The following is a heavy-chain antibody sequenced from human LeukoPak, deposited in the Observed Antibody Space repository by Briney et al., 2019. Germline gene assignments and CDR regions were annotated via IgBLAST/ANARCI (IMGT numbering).Heavy chain of an antibody. CDR3: AKGGRMAAASTFDY. V-gene: IGHV3-11*01. CDR2: ISSSGSTI. J-gene: IGHJ4*02. CDR1: GFTFSDYY. D-gene: IGHD6-13*01. Sequence: DPGGSLRLSCAASGFTFSDYYVSWIRQAPGKGLEWVSYISSSGSTISYADSVKGRFTISRDNAKNSLYLQMNSLRAEDTALYYCAKGGRMAAASTFDYWGQGTLVTVSS.